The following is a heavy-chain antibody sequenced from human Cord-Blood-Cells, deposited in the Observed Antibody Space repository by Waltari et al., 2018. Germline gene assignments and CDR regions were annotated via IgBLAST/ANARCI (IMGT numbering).Heavy chain of an antibody. CDR3: AKDLSGSYYYYYYGMDV. D-gene: IGHD1-26*01. Sequence: EVQLLDSGGGLVQPGGSLRLSCSASGFPFSSYAMSRVRQAPGKGLEWVSAISGSGGSTYYADSVKGRFTISRDNSKNTLYLQMNSLRAEDTAVYYCAKDLSGSYYYYYYGMDVWGQGTTVTVSS. CDR1: GFPFSSYA. J-gene: IGHJ6*02. V-gene: IGHV3-23*01. CDR2: ISGSGGST.